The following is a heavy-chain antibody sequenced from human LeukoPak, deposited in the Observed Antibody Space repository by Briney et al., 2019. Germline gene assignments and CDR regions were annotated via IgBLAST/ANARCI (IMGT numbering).Heavy chain of an antibody. Sequence: ASVKVSCKASGYTFTSYAMHWVRQAPGQRLEWMGWINAGNGKTDYSQNFQGRVAITRDTSASTAYMELSSLRSEDTAVYYCARPLWQQLVGLHAFDIWGQGTMVTVSS. CDR3: ARPLWQQLVGLHAFDI. CDR1: GYTFTSYA. J-gene: IGHJ3*02. V-gene: IGHV1-3*01. CDR2: INAGNGKT. D-gene: IGHD6-13*01.